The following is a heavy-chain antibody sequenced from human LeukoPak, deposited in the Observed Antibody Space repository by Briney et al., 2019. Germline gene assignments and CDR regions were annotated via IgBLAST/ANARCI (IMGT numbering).Heavy chain of an antibody. J-gene: IGHJ6*02. D-gene: IGHD6-19*01. CDR3: AKSQGSSGWYNYYYGMDV. Sequence: GGSLRLSCAASGFTFSSYAMSWVRQAPGKGLEWVSAISGSGGSTYYADSVKGRFTISRDNSRNTLYLQMNSLRAEDTAVYYCAKSQGSSGWYNYYYGMDVWGQGTTVTVSS. CDR2: ISGSGGST. CDR1: GFTFSSYA. V-gene: IGHV3-23*01.